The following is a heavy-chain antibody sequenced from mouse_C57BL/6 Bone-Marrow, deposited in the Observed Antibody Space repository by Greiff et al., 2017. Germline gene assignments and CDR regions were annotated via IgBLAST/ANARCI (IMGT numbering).Heavy chain of an antibody. V-gene: IGHV1-69*01. CDR1: GYTFTSYW. CDR2: IDPSDSYT. J-gene: IGHJ3*01. CDR3: ARAWVAY. Sequence: VQLQQPGAELVMPGASVKMSCKASGYTFTSYWMHWVKQRPGQGLEWIGEIDPSDSYTNYNQKFKGKSTLTVDKSSSTAYMQLSSLTSEDSAVYYCARAWVAYWGQGTLVTVSA.